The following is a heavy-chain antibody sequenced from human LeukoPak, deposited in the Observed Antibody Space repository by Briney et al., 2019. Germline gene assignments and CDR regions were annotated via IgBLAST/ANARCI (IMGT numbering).Heavy chain of an antibody. D-gene: IGHD6-13*01. CDR2: INPSGGST. Sequence: ASVKVSCKASGYTFTSYYMHWVRQAPGQGLEWMGIINPSGGSTSYAQKFQGRVTMTRDTSTSTVYMELSSLRSEDTAVYYCARPIAAAGTRINWFDPWGQGTLVTVSS. V-gene: IGHV1-46*01. CDR1: GYTFTSYY. CDR3: ARPIAAAGTRINWFDP. J-gene: IGHJ5*02.